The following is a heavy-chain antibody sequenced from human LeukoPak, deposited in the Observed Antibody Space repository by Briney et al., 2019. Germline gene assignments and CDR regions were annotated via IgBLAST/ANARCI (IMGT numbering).Heavy chain of an antibody. CDR2: INHSGST. V-gene: IGHV4-34*01. J-gene: IGHJ4*02. CDR3: ARGRNFYYYDSSGYGY. Sequence: PSETLSLTCAVYGGSFSGYYWNWIRQPPGKGLEWIGEINHSGSTNYNPSLKSRVTISVDTSKNQFSLKLSSVTAADTAVYYCARGRNFYYYDSSGYGYWGQGTLVTVSS. D-gene: IGHD3-22*01. CDR1: GGSFSGYY.